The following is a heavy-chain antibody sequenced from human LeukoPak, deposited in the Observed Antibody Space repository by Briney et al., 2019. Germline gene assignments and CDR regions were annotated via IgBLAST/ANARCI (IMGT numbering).Heavy chain of an antibody. CDR3: ARGRVAYSAYYFDY. J-gene: IGHJ4*02. D-gene: IGHD2-15*01. V-gene: IGHV4-59*01. Sequence: SETLSLTCTVSGDSITNYFWSWIRQPPGKGLEWIGYIYYTGNTNYKPSLKTRVTISVDTSTNQFSLRPRSVTAADMAVYYCARGRVAYSAYYFDYWGRGTLVTVSS. CDR1: GDSITNYF. CDR2: IYYTGNT.